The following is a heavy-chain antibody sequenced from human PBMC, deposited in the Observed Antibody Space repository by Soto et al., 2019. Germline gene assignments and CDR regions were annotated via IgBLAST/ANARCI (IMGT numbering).Heavy chain of an antibody. Sequence: PSETLSLTCAVSGGSISSSNWWSWVRQPPGKGLEWIGEIYHSGSTNYNPSLKSRVTISVDKSKNQFSLKLSSVTAADTAVYYCASRPYCGGDCYLFDYWGQGTLVTVSS. CDR3: ASRPYCGGDCYLFDY. CDR2: IYHSGST. J-gene: IGHJ4*02. V-gene: IGHV4-4*02. D-gene: IGHD2-21*02. CDR1: GGSISSSNW.